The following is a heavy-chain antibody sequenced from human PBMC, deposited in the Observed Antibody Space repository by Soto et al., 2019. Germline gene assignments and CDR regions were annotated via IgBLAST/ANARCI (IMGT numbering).Heavy chain of an antibody. D-gene: IGHD5-18*01. V-gene: IGHV1-69*13. J-gene: IGHJ6*02. CDR1: GGTFSSYA. Sequence: SVKVSCKASGGTFSSYAISWVRQAPGQGLEWMGGIIPIFGTANYAQKFQGRVTITADESTSTAYMELSSLRSEDTAVYYCARVGSYGLYYYYYYGMDVWGQGTTVTVSS. CDR3: ARVGSYGLYYYYYYGMDV. CDR2: IIPIFGTA.